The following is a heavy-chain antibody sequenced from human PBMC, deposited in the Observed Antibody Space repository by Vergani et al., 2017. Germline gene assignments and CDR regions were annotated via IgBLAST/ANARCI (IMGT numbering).Heavy chain of an antibody. D-gene: IGHD2-8*01. J-gene: IGHJ4*02. CDR2: ISRSSSTI. CDR1: GSTFSSYA. Sequence: EVQLVESGGGLVQPGGSLRLSCAASGSTFSSYAMNWVRQAPGKGLEWVSYISRSSSTIYYADSVKGRFTISRDNAKNSLHLQMNNLRAEGTAVYYCARQSRDVFCTNGVCPLGYWGQGALVTVSS. V-gene: IGHV3-48*01. CDR3: ARQSRDVFCTNGVCPLGY.